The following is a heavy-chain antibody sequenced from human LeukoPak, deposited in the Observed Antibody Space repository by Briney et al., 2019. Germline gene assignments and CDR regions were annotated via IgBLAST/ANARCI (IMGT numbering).Heavy chain of an antibody. Sequence: GGSLRLSCAASGFTISSNYMNWVRQAPGKGLEWGSVIFNSGDTYYAESVKGRFTTSRDTSKNTLYLQMNSLRVDDTAVYYCARDPAPATGAFDIWGQGTMVIIS. CDR1: GFTISSNY. J-gene: IGHJ3*02. V-gene: IGHV3-53*01. CDR3: ARDPAPATGAFDI. CDR2: IFNSGDT. D-gene: IGHD1-1*01.